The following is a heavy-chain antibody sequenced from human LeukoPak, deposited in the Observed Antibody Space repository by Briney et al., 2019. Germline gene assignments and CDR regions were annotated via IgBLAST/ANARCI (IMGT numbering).Heavy chain of an antibody. J-gene: IGHJ4*02. CDR2: IYYSGTT. V-gene: IGHV4-59*08. CDR1: GGSISSYY. D-gene: IGHD6-13*01. Sequence: SETLFLTCTVSGGSISSYYWSWIRQPPGKGLEWIRYIYYSGTTNYNPSLKSRVTILVDTSKNQFSLNLSSVTAADTAVYYCARRGIAAAGYDYWGQGTLVTVSS. CDR3: ARRGIAAAGYDY.